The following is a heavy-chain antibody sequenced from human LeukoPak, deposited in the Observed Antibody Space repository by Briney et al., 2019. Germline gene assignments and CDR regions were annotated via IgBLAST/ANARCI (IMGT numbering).Heavy chain of an antibody. Sequence: GGSLRLSCAASGFTFSSFGMHWVRQAPGKGLDWVAFIHYDGSNKYYADSVKGRFTISRDNSKNTLYLQMNSLRAEDTAVYYCAKDRRVLADTFDYWGQGTLVTVSS. D-gene: IGHD6-19*01. J-gene: IGHJ4*02. CDR2: IHYDGSNK. V-gene: IGHV3-30*02. CDR1: GFTFSSFG. CDR3: AKDRRVLADTFDY.